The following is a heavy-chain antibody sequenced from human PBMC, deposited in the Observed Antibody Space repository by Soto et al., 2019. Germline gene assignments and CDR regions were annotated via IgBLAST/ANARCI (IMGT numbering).Heavy chain of an antibody. CDR3: TKDSQWGIISPTHDH. J-gene: IGHJ4*02. D-gene: IGHD1-26*01. Sequence: GGSMRDWYGVAEGKFRGSPMRWVRQTQGKGLEWVSGINGGDDSEHYVDSVRGRFTIIRDNSKNLLLLQMNSLRVEDTAIYYCTKDSQWGIISPTHDHWGQGTQLTGSS. CDR2: INGGDDSE. V-gene: IGHV3-23*01. CDR1: EGKFRGSP.